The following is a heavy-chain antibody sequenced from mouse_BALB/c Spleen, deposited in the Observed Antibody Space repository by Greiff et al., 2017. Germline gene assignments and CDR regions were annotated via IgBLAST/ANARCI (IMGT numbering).Heavy chain of an antibody. Sequence: EVMLVESGGGLVQPGGSLRLSRATSGFTFTDYYMSWVRQPPGKALEWLGFIRNKANGYTTEYSASVKGRFTISRDNSQSILYLQMNTLRAEDSATYYCARDIETGFYAMDYWGQGTSVTVSS. V-gene: IGHV7-3*02. CDR2: IRNKANGYTT. D-gene: IGHD4-1*01. CDR3: ARDIETGFYAMDY. CDR1: GFTFTDYY. J-gene: IGHJ4*01.